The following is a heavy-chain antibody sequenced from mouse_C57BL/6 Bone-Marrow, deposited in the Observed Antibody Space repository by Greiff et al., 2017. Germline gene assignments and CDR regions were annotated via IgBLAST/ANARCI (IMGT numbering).Heavy chain of an antibody. J-gene: IGHJ3*01. V-gene: IGHV1-81*01. CDR2: IYPRSGNT. Sequence: VQLQQSGAELARPGASVKLSCKASGYTFTSYGISWVKQRTGQGLEWIGEIYPRSGNTYYNEKFKGKATLTADKSSSTAYMELRSLTSEDSAVYFCARRKRYHGSSVGWFAYWGQGTLVTVSA. D-gene: IGHD1-1*01. CDR3: ARRKRYHGSSVGWFAY. CDR1: GYTFTSYG.